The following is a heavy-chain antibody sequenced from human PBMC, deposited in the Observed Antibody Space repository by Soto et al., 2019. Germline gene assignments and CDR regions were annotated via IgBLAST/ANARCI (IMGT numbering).Heavy chain of an antibody. CDR2: ISSNGGST. CDR3: VKGLVPRGVATALLGYYYYYGMDV. CDR1: GFTFSSYA. D-gene: IGHD5-18*01. J-gene: IGHJ6*02. V-gene: IGHV3-64D*08. Sequence: GGSLRLSCSASGFTFSSYAMHWVRQAPGKGLEYVSAISSNGGSTYYADSVKGRFTISRDNSKNTLYLQMSSLRAEDTAVYYCVKGLVPRGVATALLGYYYYYGMDVWGQGTTVTVSS.